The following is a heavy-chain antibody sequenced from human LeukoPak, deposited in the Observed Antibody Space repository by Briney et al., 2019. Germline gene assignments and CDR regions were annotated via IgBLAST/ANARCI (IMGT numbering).Heavy chain of an antibody. J-gene: IGHJ3*02. D-gene: IGHD2-21*02. CDR2: ISSSSSYI. CDR3: ARDRLLFPDAFDI. V-gene: IGHV3-21*01. CDR1: GFTFSSYS. Sequence: GGSLRLSCAASGFTFSSYSMNRVRQAPGKGLEWVSSISSSSSYIYYADSVKGRFTISRDNAKNSLYLQMNSLRAEDTAVYYCARDRLLFPDAFDIWGQGTMVTVSS.